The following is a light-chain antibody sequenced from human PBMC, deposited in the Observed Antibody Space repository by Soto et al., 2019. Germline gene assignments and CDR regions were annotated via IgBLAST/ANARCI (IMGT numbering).Light chain of an antibody. CDR2: GNS. V-gene: IGLV1-40*01. CDR3: QSYDSSLSGVV. CDR1: SSNNGAGYD. Sequence: QLVLTQPPSVSGDPGQRVTISCTGSSSNNGAGYDVHWYQQLPGTAPKLLIYGNSNRPSGVPDRFSGSKSGTSASLAITGLQAEDEADYYCQSYDSSLSGVVFGGGTKLTVL. J-gene: IGLJ2*01.